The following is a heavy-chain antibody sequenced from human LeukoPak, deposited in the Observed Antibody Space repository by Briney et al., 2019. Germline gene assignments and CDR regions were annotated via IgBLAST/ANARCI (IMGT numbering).Heavy chain of an antibody. D-gene: IGHD3-10*01. CDR2: IYYSGST. CDR1: GFTFSNYG. J-gene: IGHJ6*03. V-gene: IGHV4-59*01. Sequence: PGGSLRLSCAASGFTFSNYGMHWVRQPPGKGLEWIGSIYYSGSTNYNPSLNSRVTISVDTSKKQFSLKLTSVIAADTAVYYCARVAKHFRGGLSFYFMDVWGIGTTVTISS. CDR3: ARVAKHFRGGLSFYFMDV.